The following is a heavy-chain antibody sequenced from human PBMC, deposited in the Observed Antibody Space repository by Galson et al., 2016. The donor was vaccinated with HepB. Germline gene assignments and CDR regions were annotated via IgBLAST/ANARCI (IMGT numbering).Heavy chain of an antibody. D-gene: IGHD1-1*01. V-gene: IGHV4-59*11. CDR2: TYYNGSN. Sequence: SETLSLTCTDSGGSTSSHYWSWIRQPPGKGLEWIGYTYYNGSNNYNPSLKSRVTISVDTSKNQFSLKLTSVTAEDTAVYYCARDRTTSGFDPWGQGTLVTVSS. CDR3: ARDRTTSGFDP. CDR1: GGSTSSHY. J-gene: IGHJ5*02.